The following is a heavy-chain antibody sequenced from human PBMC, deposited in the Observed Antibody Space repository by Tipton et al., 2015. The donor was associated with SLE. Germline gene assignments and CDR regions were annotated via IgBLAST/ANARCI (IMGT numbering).Heavy chain of an antibody. D-gene: IGHD1-26*01. Sequence: TLSLTCAVSGGSISSNNWWSWVRQPPGKGLEWIGEISHSGSTKYNPSLKSRVAISEDTSKKQFTLKLSSVTAADTAVYYCARVGFYFDYWGQGTLVTVSS. V-gene: IGHV4-4*02. J-gene: IGHJ4*02. CDR2: ISHSGST. CDR1: GGSISSNNW. CDR3: ARVGFYFDY.